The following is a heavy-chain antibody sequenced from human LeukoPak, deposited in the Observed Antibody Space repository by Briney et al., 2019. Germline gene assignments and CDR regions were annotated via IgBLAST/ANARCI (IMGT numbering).Heavy chain of an antibody. Sequence: PSETLSLTCSVSGGSISGYHWSWIRQPPGKGLEWIGYIHYSGSTYYNPSLMSRVTMSVDTSKNQFSLKLSSVTAVDTAVYYCARKHRWNGLYFDYWGQGTLVTVSS. CDR1: GGSISGYH. CDR3: ARKHRWNGLYFDY. CDR2: IHYSGST. V-gene: IGHV4-59*04. D-gene: IGHD1-1*01. J-gene: IGHJ4*02.